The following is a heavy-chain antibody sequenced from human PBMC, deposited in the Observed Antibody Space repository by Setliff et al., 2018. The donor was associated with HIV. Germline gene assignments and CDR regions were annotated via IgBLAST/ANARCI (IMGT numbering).Heavy chain of an antibody. V-gene: IGHV4-38-2*01. J-gene: IGHJ3*02. CDR1: SYSISSGYY. D-gene: IGHD3-22*01. CDR2: IYHSGST. CDR3: ARNYYDSSGYYFEAFDI. Sequence: PSATLSLTCAVSSYSISSGYYWGWIRQPPGKGLEWIGSIYHSGSTYYNPSLKSRVTISVDTSKNQFSLKLSSVTAADTAVYYCARNYYDSSGYYFEAFDIWGQGTMVTVSS.